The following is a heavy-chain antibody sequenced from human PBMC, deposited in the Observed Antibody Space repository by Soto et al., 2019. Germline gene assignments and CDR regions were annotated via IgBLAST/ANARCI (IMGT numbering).Heavy chain of an antibody. CDR1: GGSFSGYY. D-gene: IGHD3-10*01. V-gene: IGHV4-34*01. J-gene: IGHJ6*02. Sequence: AETLSLTCAVYGGSFSGYYWSWIRQPPGKGLEWIGEINHSGSTKYNPSLKSRVTISVDTSKNQFSLKLSYVTAADTAVYYCARAPYTMVRGVAYYYYGMAVWGQGTTVTVSS. CDR2: INHSGST. CDR3: ARAPYTMVRGVAYYYYGMAV.